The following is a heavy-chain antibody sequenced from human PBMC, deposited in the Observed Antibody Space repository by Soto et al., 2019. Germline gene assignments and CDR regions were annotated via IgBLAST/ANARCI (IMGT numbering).Heavy chain of an antibody. J-gene: IGHJ3*02. CDR3: ARASGAFDI. V-gene: IGHV1-3*01. CDR1: GYKFTSYA. D-gene: IGHD3-3*01. CDR2: INAGNGNT. Sequence: QVQLVQSGAEVKKPGASVKISCKASGYKFTSYAMHWVRQAPGQRLEWMGWINAGNGNTKYSQKFQDRVTITMDTSASTAYMELSSLRSEDTAVYYCARASGAFDIWGPGTMVTVSS.